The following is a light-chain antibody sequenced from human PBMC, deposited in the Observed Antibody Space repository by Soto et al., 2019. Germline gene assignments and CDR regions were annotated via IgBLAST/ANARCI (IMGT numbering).Light chain of an antibody. CDR3: QQYNNWLRGT. V-gene: IGKV3-15*01. J-gene: IGKJ2*01. CDR2: GAS. Sequence: EIVMTQSPATLSVSPGERATLSCRASQSVSSNLAWYQQKPGQAPRLLIYGASTRATGIPARFSGSGSGTEFTLTISSLQSEDFAGYYCQQYNNWLRGTFGQGTKLEIK. CDR1: QSVSSN.